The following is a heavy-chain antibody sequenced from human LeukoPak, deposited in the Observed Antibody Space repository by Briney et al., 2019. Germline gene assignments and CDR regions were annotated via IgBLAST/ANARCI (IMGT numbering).Heavy chain of an antibody. CDR1: GFTFSAYA. D-gene: IGHD1-1*01. J-gene: IGHJ5*02. Sequence: GGSLRLSCAASGFTFSAYALHWVRQAPGKGLEWVAVVSNEAENTRHYADSVKGRFTISRDNAKNSLYLQMNSLRAEDTAVYYCARDGSFSWFDPWGQGTLVTVSS. CDR3: ARDGSFSWFDP. CDR2: VSNEAENTR. V-gene: IGHV3-30*04.